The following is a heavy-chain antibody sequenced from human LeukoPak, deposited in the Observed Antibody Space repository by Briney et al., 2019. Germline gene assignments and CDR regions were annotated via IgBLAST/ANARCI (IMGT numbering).Heavy chain of an antibody. CDR1: GYTFTSYA. Sequence: ASVKVSCKASGYTFTSYAMHWVRQAPGQRLEWMGWINAGNGNTKYSQEFQGRVTITRDTSASTAYMELSSLRVEDTAIYYCAKSILNSGTYIPFDYWGQGTLVTVSS. J-gene: IGHJ4*02. V-gene: IGHV1-3*03. CDR3: AKSILNSGTYIPFDY. D-gene: IGHD1-26*01. CDR2: INAGNGNT.